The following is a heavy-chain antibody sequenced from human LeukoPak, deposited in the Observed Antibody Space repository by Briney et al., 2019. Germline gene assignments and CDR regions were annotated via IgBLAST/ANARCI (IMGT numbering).Heavy chain of an antibody. CDR2: ISSSSSYI. V-gene: IGHV3-21*01. Sequence: GGSLRLSCAASGFTVSSDYMSWVRQAPGKGLEWVSSISSSSSYIYYADSVKGRFTISRDNAKTSLYLQMNSLRAEDTAVYYCARESSYDYDFWSGYQGYFDYWGQGTLVTVSS. CDR3: ARESSYDYDFWSGYQGYFDY. CDR1: GFTVSSDY. D-gene: IGHD3-3*01. J-gene: IGHJ4*02.